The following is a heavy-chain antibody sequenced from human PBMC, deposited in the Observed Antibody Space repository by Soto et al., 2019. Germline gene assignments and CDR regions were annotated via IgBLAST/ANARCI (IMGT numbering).Heavy chain of an antibody. CDR3: ARWGNWKVADY. Sequence: GGSLRLSCAASGFTFGSHGMHWVRQAPGKGLEWVAVIWYDGSEEYYGDSAKGRFTISRDNSKNMLYLYVDSLRVEDTAVYFCARWGNWKVADYWGQGALVTVSS. CDR2: IWYDGSEE. J-gene: IGHJ4*02. D-gene: IGHD1-1*01. V-gene: IGHV3-33*01. CDR1: GFTFGSHG.